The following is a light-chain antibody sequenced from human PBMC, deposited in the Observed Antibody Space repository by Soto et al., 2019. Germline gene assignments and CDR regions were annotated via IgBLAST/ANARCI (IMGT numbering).Light chain of an antibody. CDR3: QSFDSSLSGLV. CDR2: GNN. CDR1: SSNIGAGYD. V-gene: IGLV1-40*01. J-gene: IGLJ3*02. Sequence: QSVLTQPPSVSGAPGQRVTISCSGTSSNIGAGYDVHWYHQVPGTAPKLLIYGNNNRPSGVPDRFSGSRSGTSASLAITGLQAEDEADYYCQSFDSSLSGLVFGGGTKLTVL.